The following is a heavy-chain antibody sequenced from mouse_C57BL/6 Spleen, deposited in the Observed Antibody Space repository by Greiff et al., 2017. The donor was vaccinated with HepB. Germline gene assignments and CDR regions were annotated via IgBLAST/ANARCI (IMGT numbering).Heavy chain of an antibody. J-gene: IGHJ4*01. V-gene: IGHV1-69*01. CDR3: ARKDYSNYEDAMDY. D-gene: IGHD2-5*01. CDR1: GYTFTSYW. Sequence: VQLQQPGAELVMPGASVKLSCKASGYTFTSYWMHWVKQRPGQGLEWIGEIDPSDSYTNYNQKFKGKSTLTVDKSSSTAYMQLSSLTSEDSAVYYCARKDYSNYEDAMDYWGQGTSVTVSS. CDR2: IDPSDSYT.